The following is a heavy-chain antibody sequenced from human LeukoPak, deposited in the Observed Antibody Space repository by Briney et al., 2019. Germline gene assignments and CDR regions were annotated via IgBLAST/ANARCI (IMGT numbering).Heavy chain of an antibody. D-gene: IGHD5-24*01. V-gene: IGHV4-39*01. CDR3: ARGRMATGRAFDI. Sequence: SETLSLTCTVSGDSISSASYYWGWIRQPPGKGLEWIGSIYYAGSTYYNPSLKSRVTISVDASKTQFSLKLSSVTAADTAVYYCARGRMATGRAFDIWGQGTMVTVSS. J-gene: IGHJ3*02. CDR1: GDSISSASYY. CDR2: IYYAGST.